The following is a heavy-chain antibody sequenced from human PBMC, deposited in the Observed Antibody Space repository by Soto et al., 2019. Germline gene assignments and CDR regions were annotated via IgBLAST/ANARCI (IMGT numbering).Heavy chain of an antibody. CDR1: GFIFSRYS. CDR2: ISGSGNYI. Sequence: PGGSLRLSCAASGFIFSRYSMNWVRQAPGKGLEWVSSISGSGNYIHYADSVKGRFTISRDNAKNSLYLQMNSLRAEDTAVYYCARERSRIDYWGQGTLVTVSS. J-gene: IGHJ4*02. V-gene: IGHV3-21*01. CDR3: ARERSRIDY.